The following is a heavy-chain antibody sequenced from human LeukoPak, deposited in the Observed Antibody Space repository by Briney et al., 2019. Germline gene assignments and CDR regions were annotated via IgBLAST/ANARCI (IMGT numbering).Heavy chain of an antibody. D-gene: IGHD3-3*01. J-gene: IGHJ5*02. CDR2: FDPEDGET. CDR3: ATDYYDFWSGYLPPFDP. V-gene: IGHV1-24*01. CDR1: GYTLTELS. Sequence: ASVKVSCKVSGYTLTELSMHWVRQAPGKGLEWMGGFDPEDGETIYAQKFQGRVTMTEDASTDTAYMELSGLRSEDTAVYYCATDYYDFWSGYLPPFDPWGQGTLVTVSS.